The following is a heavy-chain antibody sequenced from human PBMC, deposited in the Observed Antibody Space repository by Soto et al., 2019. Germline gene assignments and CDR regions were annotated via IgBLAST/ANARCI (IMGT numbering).Heavy chain of an antibody. CDR3: AREGGESSDGLYYFDS. V-gene: IGHV4-30-4*01. CDR2: IYYSGNT. Sequence: QVQLQESGPGLVKPSQTLSLTCTVSGGSTSSDNYWSWIRQRPGKGLEWIGHIYYSGNTDYNPSLKSRLAISIDTSKNQFSLKLSSVTAADTAVYFCAREGGESSDGLYYFDSWGQGSLVTVSS. CDR1: GGSTSSDNY. D-gene: IGHD3-16*01. J-gene: IGHJ4*02.